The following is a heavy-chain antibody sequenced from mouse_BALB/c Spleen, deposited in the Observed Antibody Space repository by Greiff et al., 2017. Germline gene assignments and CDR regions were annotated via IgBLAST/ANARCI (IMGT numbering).Heavy chain of an antibody. CDR2: INPSNGGT. CDR1: GYTFTSYY. CDR3: TREYGNSFAY. Sequence: QVQLQQPGAELVKPGASVKLSCKASGYTFTSYYMYWVKQRPGQGLEWIGGINPSNGGTNFNEKFKSKATLTVDKSSSTAYMQLSSLTSEDSAVYDGTREYGNSFAYWGQGTLVTVSA. J-gene: IGHJ3*01. V-gene: IGHV1S81*02. D-gene: IGHD2-10*02.